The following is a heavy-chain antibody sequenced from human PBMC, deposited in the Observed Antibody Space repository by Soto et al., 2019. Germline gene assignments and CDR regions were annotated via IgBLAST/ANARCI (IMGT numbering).Heavy chain of an antibody. V-gene: IGHV3-7*03. J-gene: IGHJ4*02. CDR1: GFTLNTYW. CDR3: GRVGYSNSWSLDS. CDR2: IRQDGNEI. D-gene: IGHD2-2*03. Sequence: PGGSLRLSCVASGFTLNTYWMNWVRQAPGKGLEWVANIRQDGNEIYYVDSVKGRFTISRDNAKNSLYLQMNSLRAEDTAVYYCGRVGYSNSWSLDSWGQGTLVTVSS.